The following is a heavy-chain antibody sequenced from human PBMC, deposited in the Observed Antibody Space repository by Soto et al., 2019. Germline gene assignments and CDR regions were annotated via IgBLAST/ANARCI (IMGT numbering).Heavy chain of an antibody. D-gene: IGHD6-19*01. CDR1: GFTFSSYG. CDR2: IWYDGSNK. Sequence: VRLSCAASGFTFSSYGMHWVRQAPGKGLEWVAVIWYDGSNKYYADSVKGRFTISRDNSKNTLYLQMNSLRAEDTAVYYCARAEVGWYGYYYGMDVWGQGTTVTVSS. V-gene: IGHV3-33*01. J-gene: IGHJ6*02. CDR3: ARAEVGWYGYYYGMDV.